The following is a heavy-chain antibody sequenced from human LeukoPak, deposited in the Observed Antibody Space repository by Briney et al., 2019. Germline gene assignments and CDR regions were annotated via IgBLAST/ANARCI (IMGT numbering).Heavy chain of an antibody. CDR1: GYTFTSCG. CDR3: AIDYGEVREAYYFDY. CDR2: ISAYNGNT. V-gene: IGHV1-18*01. Sequence: ASVKVSCKASGYTFTSCGISWVRQAPGQGLEWMGWISAYNGNTNYAQKLQGRVTMTTDTSTSTAYMELRSLRSDDTAVYYCAIDYGEVREAYYFDYWGQGTLVTVSS. D-gene: IGHD4-17*01. J-gene: IGHJ4*02.